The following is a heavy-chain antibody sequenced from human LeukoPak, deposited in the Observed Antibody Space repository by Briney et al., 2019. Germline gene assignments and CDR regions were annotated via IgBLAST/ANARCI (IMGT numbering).Heavy chain of an antibody. V-gene: IGHV1-8*01. Sequence: ASVKVSCKASGYTFTSYDINWVRQATGQGLEWMGWMNPNNNNVGYAQKFQGRVTMTRHTSISTAYMELGSLTSEDTAVYYCARGAFLPQYRRDFDPWGQGTLVTVSS. CDR3: ARGAFLPQYRRDFDP. J-gene: IGHJ5*02. CDR2: MNPNNNNV. D-gene: IGHD6-6*01. CDR1: GYTFTSYD.